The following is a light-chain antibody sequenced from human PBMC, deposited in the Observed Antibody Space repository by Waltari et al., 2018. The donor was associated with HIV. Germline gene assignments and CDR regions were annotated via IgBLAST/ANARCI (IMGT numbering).Light chain of an antibody. J-gene: IGLJ2*01. Sequence: QSVLTQPPPASGTPGPRVTISCSGTSSNIGRKYGYWHQQLPGPASKLLIYRNYHRPSGVPDRFSGSKSGTSASLAISGLRSEDEADYYCAAWDDSLSGRGVFGGGTKLTVL. CDR1: SSNIGRKY. V-gene: IGLV1-47*01. CDR3: AAWDDSLSGRGV. CDR2: RNY.